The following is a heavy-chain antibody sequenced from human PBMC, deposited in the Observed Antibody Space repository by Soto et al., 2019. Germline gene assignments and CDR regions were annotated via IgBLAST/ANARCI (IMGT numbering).Heavy chain of an antibody. CDR1: GGTFSSYT. D-gene: IGHD3-22*01. Sequence: QVQLVQSGAEVKKPGSSVKVSCKASGGTFSSYTISWVRQAPGQGLEWMGRIIPILGIANYAQKFKGRVTITADKSTSTAYMELSSLRSEDTAVYYCASTDYDSSGYLFDYWGQGTLVTVSS. CDR2: IIPILGIA. J-gene: IGHJ4*02. V-gene: IGHV1-69*02. CDR3: ASTDYDSSGYLFDY.